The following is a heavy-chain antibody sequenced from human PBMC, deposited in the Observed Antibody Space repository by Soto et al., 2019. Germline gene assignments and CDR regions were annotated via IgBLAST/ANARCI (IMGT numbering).Heavy chain of an antibody. Sequence: SVKVSCKASGGTFSSYTISWVRQAPGQGLEWMGRIIPILGIANYAQKFQGRVTITADKSTSTAYMELSSLRSEDTAVYYCARDVMVRGRSNVDYWGQGTLVTVS. V-gene: IGHV1-69*04. CDR2: IIPILGIA. D-gene: IGHD3-10*01. J-gene: IGHJ4*02. CDR1: GGTFSSYT. CDR3: ARDVMVRGRSNVDY.